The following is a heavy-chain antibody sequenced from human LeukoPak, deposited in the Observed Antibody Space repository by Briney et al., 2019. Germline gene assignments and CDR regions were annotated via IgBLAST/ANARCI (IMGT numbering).Heavy chain of an antibody. Sequence: TSETLSLTCAVYGGSFSGYYWSWIRQPPGEGLEWIGEINHSGSTNYNPSLKSRVTISVDTSKNQFSLKLSSVTAADTAVYYCARGPHTGVNYYDSSGYYYWGQGTLVTVSS. V-gene: IGHV4-34*01. CDR3: ARGPHTGVNYYDSSGYYY. CDR1: GGSFSGYY. D-gene: IGHD3-22*01. J-gene: IGHJ4*02. CDR2: INHSGST.